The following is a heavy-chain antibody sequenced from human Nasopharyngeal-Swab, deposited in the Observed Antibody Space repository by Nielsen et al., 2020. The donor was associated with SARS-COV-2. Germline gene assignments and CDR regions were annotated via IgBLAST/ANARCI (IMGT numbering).Heavy chain of an antibody. D-gene: IGHD5-24*01. CDR1: GGSFNGFY. Sequence: SETLSLTCSVSGGSFNGFYWNWIRQPPGKGLEWIGEINHNERTNYNPSLKSRVTMSVDTSTNQVSLKLNSLTATDTAVYYCAKAGRVGDAYTGLDVWGQGTTVPVSS. CDR3: AKAGRVGDAYTGLDV. J-gene: IGHJ6*02. V-gene: IGHV4-34*01. CDR2: INHNERT.